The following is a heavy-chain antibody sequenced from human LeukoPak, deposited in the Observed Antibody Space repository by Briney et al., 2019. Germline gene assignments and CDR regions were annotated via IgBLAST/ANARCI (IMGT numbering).Heavy chain of an antibody. Sequence: PGGSLRLSCAASGFTFSDHFMDWVRQAPGKGLEWVGRIRKRPNSYTTEYAASVQGRFAISRDDSKNSLYLQMNSLKTEDTAVYYCARVSTTVAGSDYLVYWGQGTQVTISS. D-gene: IGHD6-19*01. CDR1: GFTFSDHF. J-gene: IGHJ4*02. CDR3: ARVSTTVAGSDYLVY. CDR2: IRKRPNSYTT. V-gene: IGHV3-72*01.